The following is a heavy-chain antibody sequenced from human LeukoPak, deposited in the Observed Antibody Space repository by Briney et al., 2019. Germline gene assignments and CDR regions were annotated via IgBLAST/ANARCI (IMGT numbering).Heavy chain of an antibody. D-gene: IGHD3-22*01. CDR3: ARDPYYYDSSGLNYFDY. V-gene: IGHV3-21*01. CDR2: ISSSSSYI. Sequence: GGSLRLSCAASGFTFSSYSMNWVRQAPGKGLEWVSSISSSSSYIYYADLVKGRFTISRDNAKNSLYLQMNSLRAEDTAVYYCARDPYYYDSSGLNYFDYWGQGTLVTVSS. J-gene: IGHJ4*02. CDR1: GFTFSSYS.